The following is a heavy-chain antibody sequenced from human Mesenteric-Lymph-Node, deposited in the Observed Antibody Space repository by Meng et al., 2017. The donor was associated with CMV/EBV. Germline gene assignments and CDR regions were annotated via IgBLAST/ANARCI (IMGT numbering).Heavy chain of an antibody. J-gene: IGHJ4*02. Sequence: CAVHGGYISGSNWWSWVRRPAGKGLGWIEKIYDSGSTDYNVSLTGRVTISVDEAKNEFSLKLRSVTAADTDVCYSASRRLEAKPVDYWGQGTLVTVSS. D-gene: IGHD3-3*01. CDR1: GGYISGSNW. CDR3: ASRRLEAKPVDY. CDR2: IYDSGST. V-gene: IGHV4-4*02.